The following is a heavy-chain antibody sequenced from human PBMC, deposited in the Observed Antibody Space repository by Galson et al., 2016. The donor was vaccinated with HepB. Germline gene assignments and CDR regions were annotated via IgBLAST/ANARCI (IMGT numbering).Heavy chain of an antibody. J-gene: IGHJ4*02. V-gene: IGHV3-48*01. CDR1: GFTFSSSA. CDR3: ARHFSGSY. CDR2: ISGGSSTI. D-gene: IGHD3-22*01. Sequence: SLRLSCAASGFTFSSSAMNWVRQAPGKGLEWLSHISGGSSTIYYADSVKGRFTVSRDNSKNALHLQMNSLRAEDTAMYFCARHFSGSYLGQGTLVTVSS.